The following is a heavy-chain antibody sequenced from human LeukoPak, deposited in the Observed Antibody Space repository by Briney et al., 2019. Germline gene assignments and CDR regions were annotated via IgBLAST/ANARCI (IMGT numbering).Heavy chain of an antibody. V-gene: IGHV1-69*13. CDR1: GGTFNKYG. D-gene: IGHD6-13*01. CDR2: IIPILGTT. J-gene: IGHJ4*02. CDR3: ARRVHSSSWSSYFDY. Sequence: ASVKVSCKASGGTFNKYGFSWVRQAPGQGLEWMGGIIPILGTTNYPQKFQGRVTITADGSTTTVYMELSSLRSDDTAVYYCARRVHSSSWSSYFDYWGQETLVTVSS.